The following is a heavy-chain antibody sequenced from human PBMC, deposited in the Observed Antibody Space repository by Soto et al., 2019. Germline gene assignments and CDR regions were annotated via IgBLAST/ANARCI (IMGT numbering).Heavy chain of an antibody. V-gene: IGHV1-18*01. CDR3: ARGGTPSDC. D-gene: IGHD3-16*01. Sequence: QVQLVQSGAEVKKPGASVQVSCKASGYTFTNVGISWMRQAPGQGLEWMGWIRAYNGNTNYAQNFKGRVTMTTDTSISTAYMELRILRSEDTAGYYCARGGTPSDCLGQGTLVTVSS. J-gene: IGHJ4*02. CDR1: GYTFTNVG. CDR2: IRAYNGNT.